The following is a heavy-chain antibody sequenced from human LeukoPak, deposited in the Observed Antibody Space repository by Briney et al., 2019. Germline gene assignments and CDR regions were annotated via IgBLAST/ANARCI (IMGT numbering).Heavy chain of an antibody. Sequence: GGSLRLACAASGFTFSGSAMHWVGQASGKGLERVGRIRSKANNYATAYAASVKGRFTISRDDSKNTAYLQMNSLKTEDTAVYYCTSSFKNDYGDCWGQGTLVTVSS. CDR3: TSSFKNDYGDC. J-gene: IGHJ4*02. D-gene: IGHD2/OR15-2a*01. CDR2: IRSKANNYAT. V-gene: IGHV3-73*01. CDR1: GFTFSGSA.